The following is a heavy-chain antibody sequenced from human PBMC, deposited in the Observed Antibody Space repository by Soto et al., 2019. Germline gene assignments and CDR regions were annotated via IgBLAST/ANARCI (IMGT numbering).Heavy chain of an antibody. D-gene: IGHD1-26*01. J-gene: IGHJ6*03. CDR2: ISGSGGST. V-gene: IGHV3-23*01. CDR3: AKDQGLELLPLYCMDV. Sequence: EVQLLESGGGLVQPGGSPRLSCAASGFTFSSYAMSWVRQAPGKGLEWVSAISGSGGSTYYADSVKGRFTISRDNSKNTLYLQMNSLRAEDTAVYCCAKDQGLELLPLYCMDVWGQGTTVTVSS. CDR1: GFTFSSYA.